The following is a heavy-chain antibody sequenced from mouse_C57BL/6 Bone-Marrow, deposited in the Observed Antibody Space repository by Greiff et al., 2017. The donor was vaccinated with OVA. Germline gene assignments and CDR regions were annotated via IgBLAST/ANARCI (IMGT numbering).Heavy chain of an antibody. Sequence: VQLQQSGAELVRPGASVKLSCTASGFNIKDNYMHWVKQRPEQGLEWIGWIDPENGDTEYASKFQGKATITADTSSNTAYLQLSSLTSEDTAVYYCTSYGNFEDWGQGTTLTVSS. CDR2: IDPENGDT. CDR3: TSYGNFED. J-gene: IGHJ2*01. D-gene: IGHD2-1*01. CDR1: GFNIKDNY. V-gene: IGHV14-4*01.